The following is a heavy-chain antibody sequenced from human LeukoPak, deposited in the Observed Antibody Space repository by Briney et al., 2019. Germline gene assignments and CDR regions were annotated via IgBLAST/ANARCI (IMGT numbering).Heavy chain of an antibody. Sequence: GGSLRLSYATSGFTFSNAWMNWVRQAPGKGLEWVGRIRSNSDGGTIDYAAPVKGRFTLSRDDSKTTLYLQMNSLQTEDTAVYYCATDFYDTTWGQGTLVTVSS. D-gene: IGHD3-22*01. J-gene: IGHJ5*02. V-gene: IGHV3-15*07. CDR1: GFTFSNAW. CDR3: ATDFYDTT. CDR2: IRSNSDGGTI.